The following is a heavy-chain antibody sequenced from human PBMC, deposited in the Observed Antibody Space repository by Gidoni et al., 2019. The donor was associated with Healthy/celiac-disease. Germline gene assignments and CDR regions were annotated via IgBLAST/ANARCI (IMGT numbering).Heavy chain of an antibody. Sequence: QVQLVESGGGVVQPGRSLRLSCAASGFTFSSYGMHWVRPAPGKGLEWVAVISYDGSNKYYADSVKGRFTISRDNSKNTLYLQMNSLRAEDTAVYYCAKIRPYGSGSYYYSYWGQGTLVTVSS. CDR1: GFTFSSYG. CDR2: ISYDGSNK. D-gene: IGHD3-10*01. V-gene: IGHV3-30*18. CDR3: AKIRPYGSGSYYYSY. J-gene: IGHJ4*02.